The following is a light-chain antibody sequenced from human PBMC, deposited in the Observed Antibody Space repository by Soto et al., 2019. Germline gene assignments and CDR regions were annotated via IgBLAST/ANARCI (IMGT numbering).Light chain of an antibody. V-gene: IGKV1-5*01. CDR1: QSISSW. CDR3: QQYDTNSGT. Sequence: DIQMTQSPSTLSASVGERVTITCRASQSISSWLAWYQQKPGKAPKLLIYDASTLEGGVPSRFSGSGSGTEFTLTISSLQPDDFAIYYCQQYDTNSGTFGQGTKLEIK. CDR2: DAS. J-gene: IGKJ2*01.